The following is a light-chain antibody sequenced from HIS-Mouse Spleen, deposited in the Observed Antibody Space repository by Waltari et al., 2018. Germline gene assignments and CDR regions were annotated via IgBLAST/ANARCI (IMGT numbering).Light chain of an antibody. Sequence: QSALTQPASVSGSPGQSITISCTGTSSDVGGYNYVSWYQQHPGKAPKLMIYAVSNRPSGVANRFAGCKSGNTASLTISGLQAEDEADYYCSSYTSSSSWVFGGGTKLTVL. V-gene: IGLV2-14*01. CDR2: AVS. CDR3: SSYTSSSSWV. J-gene: IGLJ3*02. CDR1: SSDVGGYNY.